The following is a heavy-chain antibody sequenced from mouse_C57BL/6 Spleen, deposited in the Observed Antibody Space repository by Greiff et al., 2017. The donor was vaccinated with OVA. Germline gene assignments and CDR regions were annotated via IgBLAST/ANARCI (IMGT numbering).Heavy chain of an antibody. CDR3: TTDGSSSWFAY. Sequence: EVKLQESGAELVRPGASVKLSCTASGFNIKDYYMHWVKRRPEQGLEWIGRIDPEDGDTEYAPKFQGKATMTADTSSNTAYLQLSSLTSEDTAVYYCTTDGSSSWFAYWGQGTLVTVSA. CDR1: GFNIKDYY. J-gene: IGHJ3*01. V-gene: IGHV14-1*01. CDR2: IDPEDGDT. D-gene: IGHD1-1*01.